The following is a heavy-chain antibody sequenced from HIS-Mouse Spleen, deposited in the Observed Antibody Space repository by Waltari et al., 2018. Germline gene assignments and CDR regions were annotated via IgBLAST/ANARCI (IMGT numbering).Heavy chain of an antibody. CDR1: GFTFSSYG. CDR3: VVSGS. CDR2: ISDDGINK. V-gene: IGHV3-30*03. Sequence: QVQLVESGGGVVQPGRSLRLSCAASGFTFSSYGMHWVRQAPGKGREWVEVISDDGINKYYADSVKGRFTISRDNSKNTLYLQMNSLRAEDTAVYYCVVSGSWGQGTMVTVSS. D-gene: IGHD1-26*01. J-gene: IGHJ3*01.